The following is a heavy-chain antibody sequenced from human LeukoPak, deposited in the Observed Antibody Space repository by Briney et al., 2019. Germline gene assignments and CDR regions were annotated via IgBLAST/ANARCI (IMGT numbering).Heavy chain of an antibody. CDR2: TFMGEIS. CDR3: ARDLYCSGGSCDSGGPYYFDF. V-gene: IGHV4-4*07. D-gene: IGHD2-15*01. J-gene: IGHJ4*02. CDR1: GGSLSASY. Sequence: SETLSLTSTVPGGSLSASYWSWIRPPAGKGRGWRGRTFMGEISNYNPSLKSRVTMSVDTSKNQFSLKVSSVTAAATAMYYRARDLYCSGGSCDSGGPYYFDFWGQGTLVTVSS.